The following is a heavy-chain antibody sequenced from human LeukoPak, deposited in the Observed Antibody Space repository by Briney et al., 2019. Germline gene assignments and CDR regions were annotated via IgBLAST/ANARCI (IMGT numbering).Heavy chain of an antibody. CDR1: GFTFSSYA. D-gene: IGHD6-19*01. Sequence: PGGSLRLSCAASGFTFSSYAMSWVRQAPGKGLEWVSAISGSGGSTYYADSVKGRFTISRDNSKNTLYLQMSSLRAEDTAVYYCAKAFIAVAGTGWFDPWGQGTLVTVSS. V-gene: IGHV3-23*01. J-gene: IGHJ5*02. CDR3: AKAFIAVAGTGWFDP. CDR2: ISGSGGST.